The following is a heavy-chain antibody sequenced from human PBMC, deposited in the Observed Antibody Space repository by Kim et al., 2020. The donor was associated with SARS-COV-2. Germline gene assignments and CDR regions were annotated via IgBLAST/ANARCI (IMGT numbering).Heavy chain of an antibody. V-gene: IGHV4-59*01. CDR2: IYDTETT. CDR3: ARNVEPRGLYYYYGMDV. Sequence: SETLSLTCTVSGGSISSYYWSWIRQPPGKGLEWIGYIYDTETTNYHPSLKSRVTISVDTSKNQLSLKVTSVTAADTAVYYCARNVEPRGLYYYYGMDVW. J-gene: IGHJ6*01. D-gene: IGHD1-1*01. CDR1: GGSISSYY.